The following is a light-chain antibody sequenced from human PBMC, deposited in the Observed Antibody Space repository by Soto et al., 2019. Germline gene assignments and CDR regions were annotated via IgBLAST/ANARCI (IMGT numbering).Light chain of an antibody. CDR2: DAS. J-gene: IGKJ5*01. V-gene: IGKV3-11*01. CDR1: QSVSSY. CDR3: QQRSNWPIT. Sequence: EIVLTQSPATLSLSPGERATLSCRASQSVSSYLAWYQQKPGQAPRLLIYDASNRATGIPARFSGSGSGTAFTLTISSLEPEDFATYYCQQRSNWPITFGQGTRLEIK.